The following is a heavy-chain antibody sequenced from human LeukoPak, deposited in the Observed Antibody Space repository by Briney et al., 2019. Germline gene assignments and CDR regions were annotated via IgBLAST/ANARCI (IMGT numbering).Heavy chain of an antibody. CDR1: GFTFSSYA. V-gene: IGHV3-48*02. CDR2: IDSGSSAI. CDR3: ARETAHGNPSWGN. J-gene: IGHJ4*02. Sequence: GGSLRLSCAASGFTFSSYAINWVRQAPGKGLEWVSYIDSGSSAIYYADSVKGRFTISRDNAKNSLYLQMNSLRDEDTAVYYCARETAHGNPSWGNWGQGTLVTVSS. D-gene: IGHD7-27*01.